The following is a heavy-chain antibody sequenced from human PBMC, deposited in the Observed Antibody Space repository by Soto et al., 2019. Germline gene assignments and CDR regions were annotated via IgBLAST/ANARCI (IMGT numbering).Heavy chain of an antibody. D-gene: IGHD6-19*01. Sequence: EVQLVESGGGVVEPGGSLTLSCAASGFTFSHYHMNWVRQAPGKGLEWISSIGGGGNDIYYADTLEGRFTISRDNARNSLSLKMKSLRAEDTAGYYCARTLVAGVTGPVWGQGPLVTVS. CDR3: ARTLVAGVTGPV. J-gene: IGHJ4*02. CDR2: IGGGGNDI. V-gene: IGHV3-21*01. CDR1: GFTFSHYH.